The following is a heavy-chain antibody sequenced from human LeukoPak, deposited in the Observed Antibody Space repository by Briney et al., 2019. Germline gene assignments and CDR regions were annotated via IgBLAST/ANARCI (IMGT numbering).Heavy chain of an antibody. CDR1: GYTFTSYY. D-gene: IGHD2-2*02. J-gene: IGHJ5*02. V-gene: IGHV1-46*01. Sequence: ASVKVSCKASGYTFTSYYMHWVRQAPGQGLEWMGIINPSGGSTSYAQKFQGRVTMTRDTSTSTVYMELSSLRSEDTAVYYCAAYCSSTSCYKGDWFDPWGQGTLVTVSS. CDR2: INPSGGST. CDR3: AAYCSSTSCYKGDWFDP.